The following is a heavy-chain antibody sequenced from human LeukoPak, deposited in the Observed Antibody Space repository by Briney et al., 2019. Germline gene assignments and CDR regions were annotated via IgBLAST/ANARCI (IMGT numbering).Heavy chain of an antibody. CDR1: VYTVSSNY. CDR2: IYCGGST. V-gene: IGHV3-66*02. D-gene: IGHD3-22*01. CDR3: ARGLGSSGYLCYFDD. J-gene: IGHJ4*02. Sequence: GGPLRLFCAASVYTVSSNYMSGVRQAPGKGLEWVSVIYCGGSTYFGGSVKGRFIISIDNSKNIQNLQMSGLRADDTAGSYWARGLGSSGYLCYFDDWGQGALVSVA.